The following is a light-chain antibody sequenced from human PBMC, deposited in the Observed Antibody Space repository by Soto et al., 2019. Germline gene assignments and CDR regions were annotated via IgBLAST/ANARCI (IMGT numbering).Light chain of an antibody. Sequence: EIVLTQSAATLSLSPGERATLSYRASQSVRNDLVWYHQKPGQAPRVLIYSASNRATGIPARFSGSGSGTDFTLTISSLEPEDFAVYYCQQRTNWPPTFGGGTKVEMK. J-gene: IGKJ4*01. CDR1: QSVRND. CDR3: QQRTNWPPT. CDR2: SAS. V-gene: IGKV3-11*01.